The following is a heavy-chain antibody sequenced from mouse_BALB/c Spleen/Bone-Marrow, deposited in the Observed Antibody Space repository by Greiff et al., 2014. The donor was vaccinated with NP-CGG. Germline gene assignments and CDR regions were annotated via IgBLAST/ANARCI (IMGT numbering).Heavy chain of an antibody. J-gene: IGHJ2*01. D-gene: IGHD5-1*01. V-gene: IGHV7-3*02. CDR3: ARDYSGYFDF. CDR2: IRNKPNGYTT. Sequence: EVQLQQPGGGLVQPGGSLRLSCTTSGFTFTDYFMTWVRQPPGKALEWLGFIRNKPNGYTTEYNPSVKGRFTISRDNSQGILYLQMNTLRAEDSAIYYCARDYSGYFDFWGQGTTLTVSS. CDR1: GFTFTDYF.